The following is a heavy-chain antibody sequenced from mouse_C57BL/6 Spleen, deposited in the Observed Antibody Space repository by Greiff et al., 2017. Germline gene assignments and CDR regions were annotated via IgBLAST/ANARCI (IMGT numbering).Heavy chain of an antibody. CDR3: ASLSARDAFDD. J-gene: IGHJ2*01. Sequence: VQLQQSGPELVKPGASVKISCKASGYTFTGYCMNWVKQSPGQGLEWIGDIYPNNGGTSYNAKFKGKATLTVDKSSSTAYMQLRSLTSEDSAVYSCASLSARDAFDDWGQGTTLTVAS. V-gene: IGHV1-26*01. D-gene: IGHD2-3*01. CDR2: IYPNNGGT. CDR1: GYTFTGYC.